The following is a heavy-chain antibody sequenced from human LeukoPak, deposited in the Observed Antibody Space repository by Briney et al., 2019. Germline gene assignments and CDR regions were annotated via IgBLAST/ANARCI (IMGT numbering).Heavy chain of an antibody. CDR2: IYHSGNT. Sequence: SETLSLTCTVSGGSISSGGYSWSWIRQPPGKDLEWIGYIYHSGNTYYNPSLKSRVTISVDRSKNQFSLKLTSETAADTAVYYCARGGDSSGFYYYFDYWGQGTLVTVSS. J-gene: IGHJ4*02. CDR1: GGSISSGGYS. V-gene: IGHV4-30-2*01. D-gene: IGHD3-22*01. CDR3: ARGGDSSGFYYYFDY.